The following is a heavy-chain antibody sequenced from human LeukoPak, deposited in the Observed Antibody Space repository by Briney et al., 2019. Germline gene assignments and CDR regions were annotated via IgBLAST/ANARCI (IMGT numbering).Heavy chain of an antibody. CDR3: ARDSGSYRTFDY. J-gene: IGHJ4*02. CDR1: GGTFSSYA. CDR2: ITAYNGNR. D-gene: IGHD1-26*01. V-gene: IGHV1-18*01. Sequence: GASVKVSCKASGGTFSSYAISWVRQAPGQGLEWMGWITAYNGNRHYVQKFQGRVTMTTDTSTSTAYMELRSLRSEDTAVYYCARDSGSYRTFDYWGQGTLVTVSS.